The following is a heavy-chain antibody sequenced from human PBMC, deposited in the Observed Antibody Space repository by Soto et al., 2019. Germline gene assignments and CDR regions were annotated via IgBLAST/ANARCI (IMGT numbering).Heavy chain of an antibody. J-gene: IGHJ4*02. CDR2: VNNDGRNT. CDR3: AKDAGNEESLFDY. Sequence: PGGSLRLSCEASGFTFSDFGMSWVRQIPGKGLEWVSTVNNDGRNTHYADSVEGRFTISRDNSKNTLYLQMGSLGAEDTAIYYCAKDAGNEESLFDYWGQGTLVTVSS. CDR1: GFTFSDFG. V-gene: IGHV3-23*01.